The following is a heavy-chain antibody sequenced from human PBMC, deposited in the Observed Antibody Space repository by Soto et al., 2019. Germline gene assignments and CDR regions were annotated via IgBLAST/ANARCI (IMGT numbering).Heavy chain of an antibody. Sequence: ASVKVSCKASGGTFSSYTISWVRQAPGQGLEWMGRIIPILGIANYAQKFQGRVTITADKSTSTAYMELSSLRSEDTAVYYCARRGSRGYSGYDSYYYYMDVWGKGTTVTVSS. D-gene: IGHD5-12*01. CDR2: IIPILGIA. CDR3: ARRGSRGYSGYDSYYYYMDV. J-gene: IGHJ6*03. V-gene: IGHV1-69*02. CDR1: GGTFSSYT.